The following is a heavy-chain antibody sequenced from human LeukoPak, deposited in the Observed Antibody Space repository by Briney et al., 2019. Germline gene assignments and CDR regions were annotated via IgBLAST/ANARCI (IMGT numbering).Heavy chain of an antibody. CDR3: AKVMTRTMVRGVPPSDY. CDR2: ISGSGGST. Sequence: PGESLTLSCTASGFTFSSYAMSWVRQAPGKGLEWVSAISGSGGSTYYADSVKGRFTISRDNSKNTLYLQMNSLRAEDTAVYYCAKVMTRTMVRGVPPSDYWGQGTLVTVSS. CDR1: GFTFSSYA. V-gene: IGHV3-23*01. D-gene: IGHD3-10*01. J-gene: IGHJ4*02.